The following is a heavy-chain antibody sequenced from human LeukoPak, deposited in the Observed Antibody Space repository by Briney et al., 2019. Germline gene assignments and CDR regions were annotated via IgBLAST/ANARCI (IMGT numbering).Heavy chain of an antibody. V-gene: IGHV3-23*01. D-gene: IGHD1-26*01. CDR2: ISGSGGST. CDR1: GLTFNNFG. CDR3: AKEWKWGATQFFNYGLNV. J-gene: IGHJ6*02. Sequence: GGSLRLSCAASGLTFNNFGMSWVRQAPGKGLEWVSAISGSGGSTFTADSVKGRFTISRDNSKNTLYLQINSLRAEDTAIYYCAKEWKWGATQFFNYGLNVWGQGTTVTVSS.